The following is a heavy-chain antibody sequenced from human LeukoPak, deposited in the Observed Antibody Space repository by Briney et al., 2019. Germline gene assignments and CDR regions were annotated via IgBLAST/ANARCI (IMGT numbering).Heavy chain of an antibody. CDR3: ARGAGGIMGGFDY. D-gene: IGHD3-16*01. Sequence: PGGSLRLSCAASGFTVSSNYMSWVRQAPGKGLEWVSVIYSGGSTYYADSVKGRFTISRDNSKNTLYLQMNSLRAEDTAVYYCARGAGGIMGGFDYWGQGTLVTVSS. J-gene: IGHJ4*02. CDR2: IYSGGST. V-gene: IGHV3-53*01. CDR1: GFTVSSNY.